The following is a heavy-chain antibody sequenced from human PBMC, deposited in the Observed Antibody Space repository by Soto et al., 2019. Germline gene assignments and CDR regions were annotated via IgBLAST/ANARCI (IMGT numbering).Heavy chain of an antibody. D-gene: IGHD6-19*01. Sequence: GGSLRLSCADSGFTFSSYSMHWVRQARSKGWEWVAAISYDGSNKYYGGSVKWRFTISRDNYKITLYLQMNSLRAEATAVYYRGKDRGWDEDFDIWGQGTMVTVSS. J-gene: IGHJ3*02. CDR1: GFTFSSYS. V-gene: IGHV3-30*18. CDR2: ISYDGSNK. CDR3: GKDRGWDEDFDI.